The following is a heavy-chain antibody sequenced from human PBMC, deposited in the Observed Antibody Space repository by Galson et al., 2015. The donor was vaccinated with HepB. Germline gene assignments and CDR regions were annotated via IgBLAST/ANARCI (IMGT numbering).Heavy chain of an antibody. CDR1: GFTFSSYW. Sequence: SLRLSCAASGFTFSSYWMSWVRQAPGKGLEWVANIKQDGSEKYYVDSVKGRFTISRDNAKNSLYLQMNSLRAEDTAVYYCARDHFVWTYYYMDVWGKGTTVTVSS. V-gene: IGHV3-7*01. D-gene: IGHD3/OR15-3a*01. CDR3: ARDHFVWTYYYMDV. CDR2: IKQDGSEK. J-gene: IGHJ6*03.